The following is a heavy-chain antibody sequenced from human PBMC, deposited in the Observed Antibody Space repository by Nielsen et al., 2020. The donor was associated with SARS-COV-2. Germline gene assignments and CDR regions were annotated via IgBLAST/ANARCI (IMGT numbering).Heavy chain of an antibody. CDR1: GFTFSSYG. J-gene: IGHJ4*02. V-gene: IGHV3-33*01. CDR2: IWYDGSNK. D-gene: IGHD2-21*01. CDR3: ARDGGIGYYFDY. Sequence: GGSLRLSCAASGFTFSSYGMHWVRQAPGKGLEWVAVIWYDGSNKYYADSVKGRFTISRDNSKNTLYLQMNSLRAEDTAVYYCARDGGIGYYFDYWGQGNLVTVSS.